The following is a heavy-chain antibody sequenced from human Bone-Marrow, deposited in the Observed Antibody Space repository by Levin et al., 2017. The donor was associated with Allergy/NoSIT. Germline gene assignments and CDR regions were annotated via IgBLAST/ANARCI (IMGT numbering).Heavy chain of an antibody. J-gene: IGHJ3*02. CDR1: GASVSSTSAA. CDR2: TYYRSQWYN. Sequence: SQTLSLTCTISGASVSSTSAAWNWIRQSPSRGLEWLGRTYYRSQWYNDYAVSVKSRITINSNTSKNQFSLQLNSVTPEDTAVYYCATYAFEIWGQGTMVTVSS. V-gene: IGHV6-1*01. CDR3: ATYAFEI.